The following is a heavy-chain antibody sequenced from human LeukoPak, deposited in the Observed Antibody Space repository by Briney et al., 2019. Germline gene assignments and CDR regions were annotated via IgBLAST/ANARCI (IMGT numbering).Heavy chain of an antibody. CDR3: AKAMIVVITDDAFDI. J-gene: IGHJ3*02. V-gene: IGHV3-9*02. Sequence: GGSLRLSCAASGFTSDDYAMHWVRQAPGKGLEWVSGISWNSDTRTYADSVKGRFTISRDNAKNSLYLQMNSLRAEDTALYYCAKAMIVVITDDAFDIWGQGTMVTVSS. CDR2: ISWNSDTR. D-gene: IGHD3-22*01. CDR1: GFTSDDYA.